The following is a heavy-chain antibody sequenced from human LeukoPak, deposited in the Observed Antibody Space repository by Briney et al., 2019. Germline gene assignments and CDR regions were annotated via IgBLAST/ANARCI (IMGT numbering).Heavy chain of an antibody. Sequence: GGSLRLSCAASGFTFSSYSMNWVRQAPGKGLEWVSSISSSSYIYYADSVKGRFTISRDNAKNSLYLQMNSLRAEDTAVYYSARDRELVIKDGYWGQGTLVTVSS. V-gene: IGHV3-21*01. CDR1: GFTFSSYS. CDR3: ARDRELVIKDGY. J-gene: IGHJ4*02. D-gene: IGHD3-9*01. CDR2: ISSSSYI.